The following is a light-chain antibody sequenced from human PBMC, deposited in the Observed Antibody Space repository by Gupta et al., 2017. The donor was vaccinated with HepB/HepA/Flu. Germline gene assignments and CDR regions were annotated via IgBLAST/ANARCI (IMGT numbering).Light chain of an antibody. Sequence: SSELTQDPAVSVALGQTVRITCQGDSLRSYYASWYQQKPGQAPVLVIYGKNNRPSGIPDRFSGSSSGNTASLTITGAQAEDEADYYCNSRDSSGNHQFVGGTKLTVL. J-gene: IGLJ2*01. V-gene: IGLV3-19*01. CDR2: GKN. CDR1: SLRSYY. CDR3: NSRDSSGNHQ.